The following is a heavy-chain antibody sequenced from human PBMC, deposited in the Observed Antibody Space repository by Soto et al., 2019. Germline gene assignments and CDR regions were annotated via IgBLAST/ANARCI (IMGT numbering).Heavy chain of an antibody. CDR3: TRVCGGDCHYGMNV. V-gene: IGHV4-31*03. Sequence: QVQLQESGPGLVKPSQTLSLTCTVSGGSISSGGYYWSWIRQHPGKGLEWIGYIYYSGSTYYNPSLKSRVTISVDTPKNQFSLKLSSVTAEDTAVYYCTRVCGGDCHYGMNVWGQGTTVTVSS. CDR1: GGSISSGGYY. D-gene: IGHD2-21*02. CDR2: IYYSGST. J-gene: IGHJ6*02.